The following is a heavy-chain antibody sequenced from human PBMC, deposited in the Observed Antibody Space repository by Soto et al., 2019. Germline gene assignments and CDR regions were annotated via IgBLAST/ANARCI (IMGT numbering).Heavy chain of an antibody. J-gene: IGHJ6*02. CDR1: GYTFTTYD. CDR3: ARGVDAGVDV. CDR2: MSPNSGAT. V-gene: IGHV1-8*01. Sequence: QVQLVQSGAEVTKPGASVKVSCKASGYTFTTYDINWVRQATGQGLEWLGWMSPNSGATGYAQKFQGRVTMTRDPSMTTAYMELSNLGSEDTAMYYCARGVDAGVDVWGQGTTVTVSS. D-gene: IGHD1-1*01.